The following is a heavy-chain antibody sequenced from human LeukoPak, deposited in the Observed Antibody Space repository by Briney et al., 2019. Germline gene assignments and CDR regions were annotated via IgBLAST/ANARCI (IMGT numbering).Heavy chain of an antibody. V-gene: IGHV1-2*06. J-gene: IGHJ4*02. Sequence: SVTVAYKSSGYTFTGYYMQGLGNPRGPGLERMGRIHPNSGGTNYAHKFQGRVTMTRDTSISTAYMELSRLRSDATAVYYCARVDYDILNLDYSGQGTLVTVSS. D-gene: IGHD3-9*01. CDR2: IHPNSGGT. CDR1: GYTFTGYY. CDR3: ARVDYDILNLDY.